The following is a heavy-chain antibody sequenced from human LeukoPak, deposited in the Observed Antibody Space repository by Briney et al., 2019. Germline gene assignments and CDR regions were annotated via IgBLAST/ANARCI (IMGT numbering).Heavy chain of an antibody. CDR2: ISYDGSNK. CDR3: ARESGEMATIILYYYFDY. Sequence: GGSLRLSCAASGFTFSSYAMHWVRQGPGKGLEWVAVISYDGSNKYYADSVKGRFTISRDNSKNTLYLQMNSLRAEDTAVYYCARESGEMATIILYYYFDYWGQGTLVTVSS. V-gene: IGHV3-30-3*01. CDR1: GFTFSSYA. D-gene: IGHD5-24*01. J-gene: IGHJ4*02.